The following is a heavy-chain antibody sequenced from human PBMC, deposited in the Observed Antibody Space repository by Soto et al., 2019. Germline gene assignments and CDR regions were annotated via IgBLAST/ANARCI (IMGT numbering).Heavy chain of an antibody. D-gene: IGHD6-13*01. CDR3: ARVLTGSWNWFDP. CDR1: GFTFSTSS. CDR2: ISGSGDIT. Sequence: EVQVLESGGDLVQPGGSLRLTCSVSGFTFSTSSMNWVRQAPGKALEWVSSISGSGDITYYADSVKGRFTTSRDNSKNTQYLQMNSLRAEDTAVYYCARVLTGSWNWFDPWGQGTLVTVSS. J-gene: IGHJ5*02. V-gene: IGHV3-23*01.